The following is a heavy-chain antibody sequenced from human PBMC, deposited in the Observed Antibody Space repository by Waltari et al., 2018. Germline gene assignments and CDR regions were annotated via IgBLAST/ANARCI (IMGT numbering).Heavy chain of an antibody. D-gene: IGHD7-27*01. Sequence: QVQLQESGPGLVKPSQTLSLTCTVSGGSISSGDYYWSWIRQPPGKGLEWIGYIYYIGSTYYNQSVKSRVTISVDRSKNQFSLKLSSVTAADTAVYYGARDGVWGGTDYWGQGTLVTVSS. V-gene: IGHV4-30-4*08. CDR1: GGSISSGDYY. J-gene: IGHJ4*02. CDR2: IYYIGST. CDR3: ARDGVWGGTDY.